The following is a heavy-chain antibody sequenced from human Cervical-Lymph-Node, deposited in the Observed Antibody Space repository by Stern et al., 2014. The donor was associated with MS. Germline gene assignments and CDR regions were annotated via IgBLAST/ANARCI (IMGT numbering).Heavy chain of an antibody. D-gene: IGHD3-10*01. J-gene: IGHJ5*02. V-gene: IGHV2-26*01. Sequence: QVPLRESGPVLVKPTETLTLTCTVSGFSLSNARMGVSWIRQTPGKALEWLAHIFSNDEKSYSTSLKSRLIISKDTSKSQVVLIMTNMDPVDTATYYCARISYYSDSGTWVGWFDPWGQGTLVTVSS. CDR1: GFSLSNARMG. CDR2: IFSNDEK. CDR3: ARISYYSDSGTWVGWFDP.